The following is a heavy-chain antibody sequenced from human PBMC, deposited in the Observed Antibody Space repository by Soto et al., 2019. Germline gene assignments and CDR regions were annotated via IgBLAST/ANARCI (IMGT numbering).Heavy chain of an antibody. J-gene: IGHJ4*02. CDR2: IRSKAYGGTT. Sequence: GGSLRLSCTASGFTFGDYAMSWFRRAPGKGLEWVGFIRSKAYGGTTEYAASVKGRFTISRDDSKSIAYLQINSLKTEDTAVYYCTRRWNQERYFDYWGQGTLVTVSS. D-gene: IGHD1-1*01. CDR1: GFTFGDYA. CDR3: TRRWNQERYFDY. V-gene: IGHV3-49*03.